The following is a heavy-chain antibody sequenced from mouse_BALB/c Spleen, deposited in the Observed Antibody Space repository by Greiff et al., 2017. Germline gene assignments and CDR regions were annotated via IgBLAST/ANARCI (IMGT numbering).Heavy chain of an antibody. CDR2: ISSGGGST. CDR1: GFAFSSYD. Sequence: EVKLMESGGGLVKPGGSLKLSCAASGFAFSSYDMSWVRQTPEKRLEWVAYISSGGGSTYYPDTVKGRFTISRDNAKNTLYLQMSSLKSEDTAMYYCARHKGDYGPYAMDYWGQGTSVTVSS. D-gene: IGHD2-4*01. CDR3: ARHKGDYGPYAMDY. J-gene: IGHJ4*01. V-gene: IGHV5-12-1*01.